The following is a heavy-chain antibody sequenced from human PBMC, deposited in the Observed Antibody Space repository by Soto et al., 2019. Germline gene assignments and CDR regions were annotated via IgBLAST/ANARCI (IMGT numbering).Heavy chain of an antibody. D-gene: IGHD3-16*01. CDR2: VYYSGST. Sequence: SETLSLTCTVSGGSISSGGYYWSWIRQPPGKGLEWIGYVYYSGSTNYSPSLKSRVTISVDTSKNQFSLTLSSVTAADTAVYYCARERLGRFDPWAQRTLVTVSS. CDR1: GGSISSGGYY. V-gene: IGHV4-31*03. J-gene: IGHJ5*02. CDR3: ARERLGRFDP.